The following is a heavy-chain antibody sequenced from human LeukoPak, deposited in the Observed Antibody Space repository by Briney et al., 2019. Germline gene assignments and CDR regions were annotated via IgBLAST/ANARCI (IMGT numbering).Heavy chain of an antibody. CDR1: GFTFSSYA. CDR3: AKAPPIAFDS. Sequence: GGSLRLSCAASGFTFSSYAMSWVRQAPGKGLEWVSAISSNSVTIYYADSVKGRFIISRDNSKNTLSLKMNTVRAADTAVYYCAKAPPIAFDSWGQGTLVTVSS. J-gene: IGHJ4*02. CDR2: ISSNSVTI. V-gene: IGHV3-23*01.